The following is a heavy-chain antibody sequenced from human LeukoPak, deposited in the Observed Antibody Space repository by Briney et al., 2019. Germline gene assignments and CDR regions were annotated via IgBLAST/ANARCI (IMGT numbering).Heavy chain of an antibody. CDR2: IYYSGST. D-gene: IGHD6-13*01. Sequence: SETLSLTCTVSGGSISSSSYYWGWIRQPPGKGLEWIGSIYYSGSTYYNPSLKSRVTISVDTSKNQFSLKLSSVTAADTAVYYCARGAVKVSSSWYYFDYWGQGTLVTVSS. CDR3: ARGAVKVSSSWYYFDY. J-gene: IGHJ4*02. V-gene: IGHV4-39*07. CDR1: GGSISSSSYY.